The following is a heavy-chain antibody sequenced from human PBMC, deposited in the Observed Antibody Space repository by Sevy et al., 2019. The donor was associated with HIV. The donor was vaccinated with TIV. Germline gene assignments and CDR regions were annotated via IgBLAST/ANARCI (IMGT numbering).Heavy chain of an antibody. D-gene: IGHD4-17*01. CDR2: IRYDGTTK. CDR1: GFTFSSSG. Sequence: GGSLRLSCAASGFTFSSSGMHWVRQAPGKGLEWVTFIRYDGTTKYYADSVKGRFTISRDNSKSTLYLQMNSLRDEDTGVYFCAKLGSTTLTTSDPFDIWGQGTLVTVSS. J-gene: IGHJ3*02. V-gene: IGHV3-30*02. CDR3: AKLGSTTLTTSDPFDI.